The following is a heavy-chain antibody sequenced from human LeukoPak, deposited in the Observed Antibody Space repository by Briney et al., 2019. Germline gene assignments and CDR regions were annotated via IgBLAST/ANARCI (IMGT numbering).Heavy chain of an antibody. J-gene: IGHJ5*02. CDR3: ARHEWQQQLVPNWFDP. CDR2: IYYSGST. Sequence: SETLSLTCTVSGGSISSSSYYWGWIRQPPGKGLEWVGSIYYSGSTYYNPSLKSRVTISVDTSKNQFSLKLSSVTAADTAVYYCARHEWQQQLVPNWFDPWGQGTLVTVSS. V-gene: IGHV4-39*01. CDR1: GGSISSSSYY. D-gene: IGHD6-13*01.